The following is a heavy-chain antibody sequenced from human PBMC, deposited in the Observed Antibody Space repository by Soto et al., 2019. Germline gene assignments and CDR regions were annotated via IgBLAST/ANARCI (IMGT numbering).Heavy chain of an antibody. CDR3: AIDPFSGDIVGTNN. V-gene: IGHV3-23*01. D-gene: IGHD1-26*01. CDR2: ISGSGGVT. J-gene: IGHJ4*02. CDR1: GFIFSRNA. Sequence: GGSLRLSCTTSGFIFSRNAINWVRQAPGKGLEWVSLISGSGGVTYFTDSVKGRFTISRANSKNTVYLQMNSLKAEDTAVYYCAIDPFSGDIVGTNNWGQGTPVTVSS.